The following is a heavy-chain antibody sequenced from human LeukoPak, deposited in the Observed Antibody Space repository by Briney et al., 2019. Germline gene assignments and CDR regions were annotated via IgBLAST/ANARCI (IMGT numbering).Heavy chain of an antibody. Sequence: PSETLSLTCTVSGDSISRHYWSWIRQPPGKGLEWIGYVYYSGSTNYNPSLKSRVTISVDTSKNQFSLKLSSVTAADAAMYYCARLYYDSSGQYYFDYWGQGTLVTVSS. V-gene: IGHV4-59*11. D-gene: IGHD3-22*01. J-gene: IGHJ4*02. CDR3: ARLYYDSSGQYYFDY. CDR2: VYYSGST. CDR1: GDSISRHY.